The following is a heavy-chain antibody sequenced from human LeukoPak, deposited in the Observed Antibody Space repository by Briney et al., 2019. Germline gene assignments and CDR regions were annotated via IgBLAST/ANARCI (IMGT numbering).Heavy chain of an antibody. CDR3: ARMAGGYYDSSGLDY. CDR1: GFTFSSYW. D-gene: IGHD3-22*01. V-gene: IGHV3-74*01. Sequence: GGSLRLSCVASGFTFSSYWMHWVRQAPGKGLAWVSRINSDGSSTYHADSVKGRFTISRDNAKNTLYLQMNSLRADDTAVYYCARMAGGYYDSSGLDYWGQGTLVTVSS. CDR2: INSDGSST. J-gene: IGHJ4*02.